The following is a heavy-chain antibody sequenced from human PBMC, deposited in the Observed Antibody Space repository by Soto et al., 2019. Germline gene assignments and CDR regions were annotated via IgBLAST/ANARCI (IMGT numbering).Heavy chain of an antibody. J-gene: IGHJ4*02. CDR1: GYSFTGYY. CDR3: ARARGYGDLGY. D-gene: IGHD4-17*01. Sequence: SVQVSCKASGYSFTGYYMHWVRQAPGQGLEWMGWINPNSGGTKYAQKFQGRVTMTWDTSISTAYMQLSRLRSDDTAVYYCARARGYGDLGYWGQGTLVTVSS. V-gene: IGHV1-2*02. CDR2: INPNSGGT.